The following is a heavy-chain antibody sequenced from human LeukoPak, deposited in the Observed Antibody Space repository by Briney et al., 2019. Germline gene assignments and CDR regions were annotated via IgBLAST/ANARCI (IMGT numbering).Heavy chain of an antibody. J-gene: IGHJ4*02. CDR3: VRGGYYYDSSGYYQFDY. Sequence: ASVKVSCKASGYTFTGYYMHWVRQAPGQGLEWMGWINPNSGGTDYAQKFQGRVTMTRDTSISTAYMELSRLRSDDTAVYYCVRGGYYYDSSGYYQFDYWGQGTLVTVSS. CDR2: INPNSGGT. D-gene: IGHD3-22*01. V-gene: IGHV1-2*02. CDR1: GYTFTGYY.